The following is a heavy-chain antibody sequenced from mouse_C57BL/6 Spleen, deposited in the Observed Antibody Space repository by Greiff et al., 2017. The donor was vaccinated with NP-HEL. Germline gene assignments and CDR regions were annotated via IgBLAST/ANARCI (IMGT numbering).Heavy chain of an antibody. D-gene: IGHD4-1*01. J-gene: IGHJ2*01. CDR3: ARSWEGYFDY. CDR2: IYPGSGNT. CDR1: GYTFTDYY. Sequence: VQLQQSGAELVRPGASVKLSCKASGYTFTDYYINWVKQRPGQGLEWIARIYPGSGNTYYNEKFKGKATLTAEKSSSTAYMQLSSLTSEDSAVYFCARSWEGYFDYWGQGTTLTVSS. V-gene: IGHV1-76*01.